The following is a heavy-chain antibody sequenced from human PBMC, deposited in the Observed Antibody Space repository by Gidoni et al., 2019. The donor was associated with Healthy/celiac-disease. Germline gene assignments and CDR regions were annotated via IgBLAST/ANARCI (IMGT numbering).Heavy chain of an antibody. CDR3: ARLKAVIRDPLEGDYGMDV. J-gene: IGHJ6*02. V-gene: IGHV5-10-1*03. Sequence: VQLVQSGAEVKKPGESLRISCKGSGYSFTSYWISWVRQMPGKGLEWMGRIDPSDSDTNYSPSFQGHVTISADKSISTAYLQWSSLKASDTAMYYCARLKAVIRDPLEGDYGMDVWGQGTTVTVSS. CDR1: GYSFTSYW. CDR2: IDPSDSDT. D-gene: IGHD3-22*01.